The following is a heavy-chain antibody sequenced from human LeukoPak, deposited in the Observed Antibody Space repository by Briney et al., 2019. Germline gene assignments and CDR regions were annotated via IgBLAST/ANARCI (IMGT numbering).Heavy chain of an antibody. CDR1: GFTFSDYI. V-gene: IGHV3-21*01. J-gene: IGHJ4*02. CDR3: ARDEGYYFES. CDR2: ISRNSTYI. Sequence: GGSLRLSCAASGFTFSDYIMNWVRQAPGKGLEWVASISRNSTYIHYADSVKGRFTISRDNARNSLFLQMNSLRAEDTAIYYCARDEGYYFESWGQGTQVTVSS.